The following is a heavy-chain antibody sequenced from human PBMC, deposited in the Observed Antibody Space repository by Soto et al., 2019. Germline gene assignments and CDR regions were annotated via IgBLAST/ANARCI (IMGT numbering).Heavy chain of an antibody. D-gene: IGHD2-15*01. V-gene: IGHV3-7*01. CDR2: IKQDGNEK. CDR1: GFIFRSYW. Sequence: PGESLKISCAASGFIFRSYWMTWVRQAPGKGLEWVANIKQDGNEKYYVDSVKGRFTISRDNAKNSLYLQMSSLRSEDTAVYCCARDLGGWPDYWGQGTLVTVSS. CDR3: ARDLGGWPDY. J-gene: IGHJ4*02.